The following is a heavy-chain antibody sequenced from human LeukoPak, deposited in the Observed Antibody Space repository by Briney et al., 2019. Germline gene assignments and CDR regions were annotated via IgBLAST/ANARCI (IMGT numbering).Heavy chain of an antibody. J-gene: IGHJ3*02. CDR3: ARDFHYSGSGSYYNRAFDI. V-gene: IGHV1-69*13. CDR1: GGTFSNYA. CDR2: IIPIFGTG. D-gene: IGHD3-10*01. Sequence: SVKVSCKASGGTFSNYAISWVRQAPGQGLEWMGGIIPIFGTGNYAQKFQGRVTITADESTSTAYMELSSLRSEDTAVYFCARDFHYSGSGSYYNRAFDIWGQGTVVTVSS.